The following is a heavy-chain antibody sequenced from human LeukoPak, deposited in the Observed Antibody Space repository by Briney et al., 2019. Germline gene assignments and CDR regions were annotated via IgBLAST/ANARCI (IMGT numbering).Heavy chain of an antibody. CDR2: IYPGDSDT. CDR1: GYIFTNSW. CDR3: ARQGVGSSSWGY. Sequence: PGESLQISCKTSGYIFTNSWIGWVRQEPGKGLEWMGIIYPGDSDTRYSPSFQGQVTISADKSITTAYLQWSSLEASDTAMYYCARQGVGSSSWGYWGQGTLVTVSS. V-gene: IGHV5-51*01. D-gene: IGHD6-6*01. J-gene: IGHJ4*02.